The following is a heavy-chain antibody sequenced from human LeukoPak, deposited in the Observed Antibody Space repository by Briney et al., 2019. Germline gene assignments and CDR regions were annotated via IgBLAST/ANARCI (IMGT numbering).Heavy chain of an antibody. Sequence: SETLSLTCTVSGGSISSYYWSWIRQPPGKGLEWIGYIYYSGSTNYNPSLKSRVTISVDTSKNQFSLKLSSVTAADTAVYYCARDSRYYYDSSDKDHPPGWFDPWGQGTLVTVSS. V-gene: IGHV4-59*01. CDR3: ARDSRYYYDSSDKDHPPGWFDP. CDR2: IYYSGST. CDR1: GGSISSYY. J-gene: IGHJ5*02. D-gene: IGHD3-22*01.